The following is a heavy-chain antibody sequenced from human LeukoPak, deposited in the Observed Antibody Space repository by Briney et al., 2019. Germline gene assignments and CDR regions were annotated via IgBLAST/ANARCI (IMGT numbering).Heavy chain of an antibody. CDR2: TYYRSKWYN. V-gene: IGHV6-1*01. CDR3: ARERYYYGSGSYQIFDY. D-gene: IGHD3-10*01. CDR1: GDSVSSNSAA. J-gene: IGHJ4*02. Sequence: SQTLSLTCAISGDSVSSNSAAWNWIRQSPSSGLEWLGRTYYRSKWYNDYAVSVKSRITINPDTSKNQFSLQLNSVTPEDTAVYYCARERYYYGSGSYQIFDYWGQGTLVTVSS.